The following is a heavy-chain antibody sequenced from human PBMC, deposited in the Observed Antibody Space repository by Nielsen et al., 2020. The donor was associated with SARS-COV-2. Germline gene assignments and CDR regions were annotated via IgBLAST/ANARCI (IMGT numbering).Heavy chain of an antibody. CDR3: ARGPPAISLFDY. CDR1: GYSFTSYW. J-gene: IGHJ4*02. Sequence: GESLKISCKGSGYSFTSYWISWVRQMPGKGLEWMGWIDPGDSYINYSPSFQGHVTISADKSISTAYLQWSSLKASDSAMYYCARGPPAISLFDYWGQGTLVTVSS. CDR2: IDPGDSYI. V-gene: IGHV5-10-1*01.